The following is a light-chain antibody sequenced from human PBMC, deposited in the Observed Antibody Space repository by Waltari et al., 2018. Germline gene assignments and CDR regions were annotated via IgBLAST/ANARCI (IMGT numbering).Light chain of an antibody. Sequence: EIVLTQSPDFQSVTPKETVTITCRDSENVGSMLHWYQQKPDQSPKLLIKYISQSFSGVPSRFSGSGSGTDFTLTINSLEAEDAATYYCHQTSYLPHTFGQGTKLEI. CDR2: YIS. J-gene: IGKJ2*01. V-gene: IGKV6-21*01. CDR1: ENVGSM. CDR3: HQTSYLPHT.